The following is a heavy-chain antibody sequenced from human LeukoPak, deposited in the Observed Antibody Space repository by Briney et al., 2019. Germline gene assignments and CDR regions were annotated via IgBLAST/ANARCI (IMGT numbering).Heavy chain of an antibody. Sequence: ASVKVSCKVSGCTLTELSMHWVRQAPGKGLEWMGGFDPEDGETIYAQKFQGRVTMTEDTSTDTAYMELSSLRSEDTAVYYCALPIMITLGGVPPDPYAFDIWGQGTMVTVSS. J-gene: IGHJ3*02. V-gene: IGHV1-24*01. CDR1: GCTLTELS. CDR3: ALPIMITLGGVPPDPYAFDI. D-gene: IGHD3-16*01. CDR2: FDPEDGET.